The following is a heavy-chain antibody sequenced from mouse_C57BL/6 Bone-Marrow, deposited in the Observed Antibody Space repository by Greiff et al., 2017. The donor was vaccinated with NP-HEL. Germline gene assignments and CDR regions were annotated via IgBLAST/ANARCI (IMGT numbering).Heavy chain of an antibody. D-gene: IGHD1-1*01. CDR3: AKGITTYYFDY. Sequence: QVQLKQSGAELVKPGASVKMSCKASGYTFTSYWITWVKQRPGQGLEWIGDIYPGSGSTNYNEKFKSKATLTVDTSSITAYMQLSSLTSEDSAVYYCAKGITTYYFDYWGQGTTLTVSS. CDR2: IYPGSGST. J-gene: IGHJ2*01. CDR1: GYTFTSYW. V-gene: IGHV1-55*01.